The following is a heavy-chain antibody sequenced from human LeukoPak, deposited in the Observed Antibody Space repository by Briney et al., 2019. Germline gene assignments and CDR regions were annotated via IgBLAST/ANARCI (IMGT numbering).Heavy chain of an antibody. CDR1: GYTFTSYC. J-gene: IGHJ5*02. CDR2: ISAYNGNT. CDR3: ARVESAAASRQKGSRQDNWFDP. Sequence: GASVKVSCKASGYTFTSYCISWVRQAPGQGLEWMGWISAYNGNTNYAQKLQGRVTMPTDTSTSTAYMELRSLRSDDTAVYYCARVESAAASRQKGSRQDNWFDPWGQGTLVTVSS. D-gene: IGHD6-13*01. V-gene: IGHV1-18*01.